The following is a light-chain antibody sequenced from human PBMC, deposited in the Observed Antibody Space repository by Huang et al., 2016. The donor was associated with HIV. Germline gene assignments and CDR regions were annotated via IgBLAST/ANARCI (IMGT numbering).Light chain of an antibody. CDR3: QQLRA. J-gene: IGKJ2*01. V-gene: IGKV3-20*01. CDR1: QIISSSY. CDR2: GAS. Sequence: EVVLTQSPGPLSLSPGESATLSCRASQIISSSYFAWYQKNPGQAPRLRISGASSRAAGIPDRFSGSGSGTDFTLTISRLEPEDFAVYYCQQLRAFGQGTKLEIK.